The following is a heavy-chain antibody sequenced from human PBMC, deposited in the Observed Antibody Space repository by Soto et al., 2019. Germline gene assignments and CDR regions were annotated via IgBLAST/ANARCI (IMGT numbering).Heavy chain of an antibody. D-gene: IGHD3-22*01. CDR1: GYTFTSYG. J-gene: IGHJ4*02. V-gene: IGHV1-18*01. CDR3: ARYYDSSGYPPFDY. Sequence: QVQLVQSGAEVKKPGASVKVSCKASGYTFTSYGISWVRQAPGQGLEWMGWISAYNGNTNYAQKLQGRVTMTTDTSTSKAYMELRSMRSDATAVYYCARYYDSSGYPPFDYWGQGTLVTVSS. CDR2: ISAYNGNT.